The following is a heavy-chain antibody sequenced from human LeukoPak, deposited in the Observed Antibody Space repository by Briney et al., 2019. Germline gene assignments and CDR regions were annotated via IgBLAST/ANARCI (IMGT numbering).Heavy chain of an antibody. CDR2: IRSKAYGGTT. CDR1: GFTFGDYA. D-gene: IGHD2/OR15-2a*01. Sequence: KSGGSLRLSCTASGFTFGDYAMSWFRQAPGKGLEWVGFIRSKAYGGTTEYAASVKGRFTISRDDSKSIAYLQMNSLKTEDTAVYYCTREHSLESSGMDVWGQGTTVTVSS. V-gene: IGHV3-49*05. CDR3: TREHSLESSGMDV. J-gene: IGHJ6*02.